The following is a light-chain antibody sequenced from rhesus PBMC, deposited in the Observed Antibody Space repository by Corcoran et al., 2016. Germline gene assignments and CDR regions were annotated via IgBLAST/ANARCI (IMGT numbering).Light chain of an antibody. Sequence: DIQMTQSPSSLSASVGDTVTITCQASQGITQYLACYQQKPGRAPRLLIYDASTLESGVPSRFSGSVSGTEFTLTISSLQPEDFATYYCQQHNFYPWTFGLGTMVEIK. CDR3: QQHNFYPWT. CDR2: DAS. J-gene: IGKJ1*01. CDR1: QGITQY. V-gene: IGKV1-25*01.